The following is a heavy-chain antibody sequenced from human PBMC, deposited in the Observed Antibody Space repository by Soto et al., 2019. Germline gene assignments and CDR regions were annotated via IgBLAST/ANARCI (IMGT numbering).Heavy chain of an antibody. CDR1: GCSISSGDYY. J-gene: IGHJ4*02. CDR2: IYYSGST. CDR3: ARNHLYGSGSYFAY. V-gene: IGHV4-30-4*01. D-gene: IGHD3-10*01. Sequence: PSETLSLTCTVSGCSISSGDYYWSWIRQPPGKGLEWIGYIYYSGSTYYNPSLKSRVTISVDTSKNQFSLKLSSVTAADTAVYYCARNHLYGSGSYFAYWGQGTLVTVSS.